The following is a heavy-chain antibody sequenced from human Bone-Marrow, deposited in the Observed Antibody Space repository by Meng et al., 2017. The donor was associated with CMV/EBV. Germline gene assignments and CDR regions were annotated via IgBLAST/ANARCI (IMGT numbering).Heavy chain of an antibody. D-gene: IGHD6-19*01. Sequence: VSVKVSCKASGYTFIAYYIYWVRQAPGQGLEWMGWINPKSGDTNCAEKFQGRVTMTRDTSINTAYMEVNGLKPDDTAIYYCATDLGSGWFLGYWGQGFLVTVSS. CDR1: GYTFIAYY. CDR2: INPKSGDT. CDR3: ATDLGSGWFLGY. J-gene: IGHJ4*02. V-gene: IGHV1-2*02.